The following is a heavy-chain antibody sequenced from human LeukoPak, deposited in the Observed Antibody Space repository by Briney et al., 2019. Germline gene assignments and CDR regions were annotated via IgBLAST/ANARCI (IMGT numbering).Heavy chain of an antibody. CDR3: ARSPLIRESYGDKIVKFDY. CDR2: ISGRADST. Sequence: GGSLRPSCAASGFVFSNYAMSWVRQAPGRGLEWVSTISGRADSTYSADSVRGRFTIHRDSYKDTLSLQMDGLRAEDTAVYYCARSPLIRESYGDKIVKFDYWGQGTLVTVSS. D-gene: IGHD4-17*01. CDR1: GFVFSNYA. J-gene: IGHJ4*02. V-gene: IGHV3-23*01.